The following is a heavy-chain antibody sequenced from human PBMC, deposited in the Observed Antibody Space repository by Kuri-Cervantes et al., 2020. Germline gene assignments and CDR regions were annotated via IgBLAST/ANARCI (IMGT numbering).Heavy chain of an antibody. J-gene: IGHJ4*02. D-gene: IGHD6-19*01. CDR3: ARRHNSGWIDY. CDR2: IYHTGNT. V-gene: IGHV4-4*02. Sequence: SETLSLTCAVSGASISSNNWWTWVRQPPGKGLEWIGEIYHTGNTNYNPFLESRVTISVDKSKNQFSLKLNSVTAADTAVYYCARRHNSGWIDYWGQGTLVTVSS. CDR1: GASISSNNW.